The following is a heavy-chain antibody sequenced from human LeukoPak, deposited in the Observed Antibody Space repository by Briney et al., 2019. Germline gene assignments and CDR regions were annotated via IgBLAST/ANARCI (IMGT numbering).Heavy chain of an antibody. CDR3: ARSEGGRFLEWLYDY. CDR2: IYYSGST. J-gene: IGHJ4*02. CDR1: GGSISSYY. Sequence: SETVSLTCTVSGGSISSYYWSWIRQPPGKGLEWIGYIYYSGSTNYNPSLKSRVTISVDTSKNQFSLKLSSVTAADTAVYYCARSEGGRFLEWLYDYWGQGTLVTVSS. V-gene: IGHV4-59*08. D-gene: IGHD3-3*01.